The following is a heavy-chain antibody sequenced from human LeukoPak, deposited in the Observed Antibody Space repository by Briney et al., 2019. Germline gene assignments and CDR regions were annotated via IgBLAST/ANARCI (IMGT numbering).Heavy chain of an antibody. Sequence: SETLSLTCAVYGGSFSGYYWSWIRQPPGKGLEWIGYIYYSGSTNYNPSLKSRVTISVDTSKNQFSLKLSSVTAADTAVYYCARGGRIAAAGILSRHCYYMDVWGKGTTVTISS. V-gene: IGHV4-59*01. J-gene: IGHJ6*03. CDR3: ARGGRIAAAGILSRHCYYMDV. CDR1: GGSFSGYY. CDR2: IYYSGST. D-gene: IGHD6-13*01.